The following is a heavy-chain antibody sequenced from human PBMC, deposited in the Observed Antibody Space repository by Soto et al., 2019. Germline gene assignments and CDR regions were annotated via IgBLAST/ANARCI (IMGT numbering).Heavy chain of an antibody. D-gene: IGHD3-3*01. CDR3: SRGWDFWSGHLTH. V-gene: IGHV3-73*01. CDR1: GFTFSGSG. J-gene: IGHJ4*02. CDR2: IRTKANNHAT. Sequence: LRLSCVASGFTFSGSGIHWVRQAPGKGLEWVGRIRTKANNHATFYGGSVKGRFTISRDDSKNTAYLQMDSLKIDDTAIYYCSRGWDFWSGHLTHWGQGTLVTVSS.